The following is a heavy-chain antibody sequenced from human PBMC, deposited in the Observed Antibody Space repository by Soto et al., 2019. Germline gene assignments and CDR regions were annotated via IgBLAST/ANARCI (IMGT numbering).Heavy chain of an antibody. V-gene: IGHV1-46*01. J-gene: IGHJ4*02. CDR2: IDPSGGVT. D-gene: IGHD6-19*01. CDR3: ARDIGAAVAGGDFDY. CDR1: GYTFTKFH. Sequence: ASVKVSCKTSGYTFTKFHIHWVRQAPGQGLEWMGMIDPSGGVTRDAQRFQGRITMTSDTSTSSVYMELSSLRSEDTAVYYCARDIGAAVAGGDFDYWGQGTLVTVSS.